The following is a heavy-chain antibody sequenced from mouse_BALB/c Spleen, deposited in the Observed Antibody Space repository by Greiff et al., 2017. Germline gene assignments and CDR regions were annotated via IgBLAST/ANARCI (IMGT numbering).Heavy chain of an antibody. CDR2: ILPGSGST. J-gene: IGHJ3*01. D-gene: IGHD2-10*02. CDR1: GYTFSSYW. CDR3: ARRGYGNYVAY. Sequence: QVQLQQSGAELMKPGASVKISCKATGYTFSSYWIEWVKQRPGHGLEWIGEILPGSGSTNYNEKFKGKATFTADTSSNTAYMQLSSLTSEDSAVYYCARRGYGNYVAYWGQGTLVTVSA. V-gene: IGHV1-9*01.